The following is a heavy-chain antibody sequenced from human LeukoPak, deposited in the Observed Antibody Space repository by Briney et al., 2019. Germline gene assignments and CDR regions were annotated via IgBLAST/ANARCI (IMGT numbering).Heavy chain of an antibody. CDR3: AKDTLIIAAAGSYSDY. CDR1: GFTFSIYA. D-gene: IGHD6-13*01. J-gene: IGHJ4*02. V-gene: IGHV3-23*01. CDR2: ISGNSGST. Sequence: GGSLTLSCAASGFTFSIYAMSWVRQAPGKGLEWVSGISGNSGSTYYADSVKGRFTISRDNSKNTLYLQMNSLRAEDTAVYYCAKDTLIIAAAGSYSDYWGQGTLVIVSS.